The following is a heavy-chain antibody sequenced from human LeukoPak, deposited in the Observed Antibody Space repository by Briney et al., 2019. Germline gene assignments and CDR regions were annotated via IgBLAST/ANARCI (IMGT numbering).Heavy chain of an antibody. CDR3: ARHSSGHLKGGFDY. J-gene: IGHJ4*02. CDR2: IYHSGST. Sequence: SGTLSLTCAVSGGSISSSNWWSWVRRPPGKGLEWIGEIYHSGSTNYNPSLKSRVTISVDKSKNQFSLKLNSVTAADTAVYYCARHSSGHLKGGFDYWGQGTLVTVSS. D-gene: IGHD3-22*01. CDR1: GGSISSSNW. V-gene: IGHV4-4*02.